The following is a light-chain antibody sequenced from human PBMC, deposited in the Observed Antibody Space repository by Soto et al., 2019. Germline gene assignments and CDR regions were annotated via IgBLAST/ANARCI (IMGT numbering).Light chain of an antibody. CDR1: QSVSSSY. J-gene: IGKJ1*01. V-gene: IGKV3-20*01. CDR3: QHYVTSLTT. CDR2: GAS. Sequence: EIVLTQSPGTLSLSPGERATLSCRASQSVSSSYLAWYQQKPGQAPRLLIYGASSRATGIPDRFSGSGSGTDFTLTISRLEPEDFAVYYCQHYVTSLTTFGQGTKVAVK.